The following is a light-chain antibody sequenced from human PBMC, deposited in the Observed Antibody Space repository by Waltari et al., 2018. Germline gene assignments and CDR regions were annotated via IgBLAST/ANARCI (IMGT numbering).Light chain of an antibody. CDR3: AAWDDSLNGVV. V-gene: IGLV1-47*01. CDR1: SSHIGSNF. J-gene: IGLJ3*02. CDR2: RNH. Sequence: QSVMTQPPSASATPGQRVIISCSGSSSHIGSNFLYWYQHFPGTVPKLLIYRNHQRPSGVPDRFSGSKSGTSASLAISGLRSEDEAGYYCAAWDDSLNGVVFGGGTKLTVL.